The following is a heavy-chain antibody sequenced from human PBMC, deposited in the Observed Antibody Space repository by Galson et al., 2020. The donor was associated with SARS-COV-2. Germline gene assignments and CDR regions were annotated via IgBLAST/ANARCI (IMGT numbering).Heavy chain of an antibody. CDR3: ARASRTIFGVVKHFDY. J-gene: IGHJ4*02. Sequence: ETSETLSLTCTVSGGSISSSGYYWSWIRQHPGKGLEWIGYIYYSGSTYYNPSLKSRVTISVDTSKNQFSLKLSSVTAADTAVYYCARASRTIFGVVKHFDYWGQGTLVTVAS. CDR1: GGSISSSGYY. V-gene: IGHV4-31*03. CDR2: IYYSGST. D-gene: IGHD3-3*01.